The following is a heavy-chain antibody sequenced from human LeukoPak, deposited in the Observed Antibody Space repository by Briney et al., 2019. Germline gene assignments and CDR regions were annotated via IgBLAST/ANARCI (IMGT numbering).Heavy chain of an antibody. D-gene: IGHD3-10*01. CDR2: ISSSSNII. Sequence: PGGSLRLSCAASGFTFSNYFMNWVRQAPGKGLEWVSYISSSSNIIYYADSVKGRFIISRDNAKNSLFLQMNSLRDEDTAVYYCAREGFYGSGRGADFDDWGQGTLVTVSS. CDR3: AREGFYGSGRGADFDD. V-gene: IGHV3-48*02. CDR1: GFTFSNYF. J-gene: IGHJ4*02.